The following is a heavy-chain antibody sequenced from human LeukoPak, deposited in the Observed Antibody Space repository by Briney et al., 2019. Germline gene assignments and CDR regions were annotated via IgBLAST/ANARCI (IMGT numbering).Heavy chain of an antibody. CDR2: IYDGGST. V-gene: IGHV4-39*01. D-gene: IGHD5-12*01. CDR1: GASIGSTTYY. J-gene: IGHJ3*02. CDR3: ATHRRPGSGGYENAFEI. Sequence: PSETLSLTCTVSGASIGSTTYYWDWFRQPPGKGLEWIGNIYDGGSTHYNPSLKSRLTMSVDTSKNHFSLRLNSVTAADTAIYYCATHRRPGSGGYENAFEIWGQGTMVTVSS.